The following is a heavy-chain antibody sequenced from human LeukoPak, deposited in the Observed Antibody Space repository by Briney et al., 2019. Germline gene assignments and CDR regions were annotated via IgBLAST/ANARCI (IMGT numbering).Heavy chain of an antibody. CDR1: GGSISSSSYY. J-gene: IGHJ3*02. V-gene: IGHV4-39*01. CDR2: ISYSGST. Sequence: TSETLSLTCTVSGGSISSSSYYWGWIRQPPGKGLEWIGSISYSGSTYYNPSLKSRVTISVDTSKNQFSLKLSSVTAADTAVYYCARHRMIVDDAFDIWGQGTMVTVSS. CDR3: ARHRMIVDDAFDI. D-gene: IGHD3-22*01.